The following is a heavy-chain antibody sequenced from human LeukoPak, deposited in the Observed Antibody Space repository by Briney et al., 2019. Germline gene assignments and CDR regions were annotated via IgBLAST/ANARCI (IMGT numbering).Heavy chain of an antibody. CDR2: ISAYNGNT. CDR1: GYTFTSYG. D-gene: IGHD2-2*02. CDR3: ARASCSSTSCYNRGR. J-gene: IGHJ4*02. V-gene: IGHV1-18*01. Sequence: ASVKVSCKASGYTFTSYGISWVRQAPGQGLEWMGWISAYNGNTNYAQKLQGRVTMTTDTSTSTAYMELRSLRSDDTAVYYCARASCSSTSCYNRGRWGQGTLVTVSS.